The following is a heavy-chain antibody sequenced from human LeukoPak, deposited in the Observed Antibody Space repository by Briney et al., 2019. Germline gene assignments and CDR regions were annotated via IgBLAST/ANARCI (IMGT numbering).Heavy chain of an antibody. CDR3: ARDSGTTGEVKFDP. D-gene: IGHD3-10*01. V-gene: IGHV4-59*12. Sequence: SETLSLTCTVSGGSISGYYWSWIRQPPGKGLEWIGYIYYSGSSNYNPSLKSRVTMSLDTSKNQFSLKLSSVTAADTAVYYCARDSGTTGEVKFDPWGQGTLVTVSS. CDR1: GGSISGYY. CDR2: IYYSGSS. J-gene: IGHJ5*02.